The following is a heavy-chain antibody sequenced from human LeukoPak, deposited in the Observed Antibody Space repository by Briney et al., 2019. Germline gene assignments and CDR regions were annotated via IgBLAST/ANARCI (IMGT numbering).Heavy chain of an antibody. D-gene: IGHD3-22*01. CDR2: ISYDGSEK. Sequence: PGGSLRLSCAASGFTFSPFAMHWVRQAPGKGLEWVAIISYDGSEKHYADPVKGRFTISRDNSKNTLYLQMNSLRAEDTAVYYCAREGSSGYYPYWGQGILVTVSS. J-gene: IGHJ4*02. CDR3: AREGSSGYYPY. V-gene: IGHV3-30-3*01. CDR1: GFTFSPFA.